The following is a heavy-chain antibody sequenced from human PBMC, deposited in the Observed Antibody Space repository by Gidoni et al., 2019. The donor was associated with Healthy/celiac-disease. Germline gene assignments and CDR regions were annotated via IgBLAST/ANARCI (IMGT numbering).Heavy chain of an antibody. Sequence: QVQLQESGPGLVKPSETLSLTCTVSGYSISSGYYWGWIRQPPGKGLEWIGSIYHSGSTYYNPSLKSRVTISVDTSKNQFSLKLSSVTAADTAVYYCARDYGSGSYILYYYYGMDVWGQGTTVTVSS. CDR2: IYHSGST. CDR3: ARDYGSGSYILYYYYGMDV. V-gene: IGHV4-38-2*02. J-gene: IGHJ6*02. CDR1: GYSISSGYY. D-gene: IGHD3-10*01.